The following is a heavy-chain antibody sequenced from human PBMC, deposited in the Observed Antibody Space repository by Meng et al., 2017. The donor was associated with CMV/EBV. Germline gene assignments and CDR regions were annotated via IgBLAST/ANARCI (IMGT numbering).Heavy chain of an antibody. J-gene: IGHJ4*02. CDR2: IYYSGST. V-gene: IGHV4-39*07. CDR1: GGSISSSSYY. D-gene: IGHD1-26*01. Sequence: GSLRLSCTVSGGSISSSSYYWGWIRQPPGKGLEWIGSIYYSGSTYYNPSLKSRVTISVDTSKNQFSLKLSSVTAADTAVYYCARGSLSVSAVDYWGQGTLVTVSS. CDR3: ARGSLSVSAVDY.